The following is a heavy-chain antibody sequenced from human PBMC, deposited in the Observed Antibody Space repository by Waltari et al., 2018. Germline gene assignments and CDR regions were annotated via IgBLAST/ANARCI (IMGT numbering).Heavy chain of an antibody. J-gene: IGHJ6*02. CDR2: IYYSGST. CDR3: ARVVVGAASYYYYGMDV. D-gene: IGHD1-26*01. Sequence: QVQLQESGPGLVKPSETLSLTCTVSGGSISSHYWSWIRQPPGKGLEWIGYIYYSGSTNYNPSPKSRVTISVVTSKNQFSLKLSSVTAADTAVYYCARVVVGAASYYYYGMDVWGQGTTVTVSS. V-gene: IGHV4-59*11. CDR1: GGSISSHY.